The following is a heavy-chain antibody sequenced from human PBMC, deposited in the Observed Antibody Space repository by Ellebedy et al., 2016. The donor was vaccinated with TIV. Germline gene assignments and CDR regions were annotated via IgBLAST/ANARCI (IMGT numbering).Heavy chain of an antibody. CDR1: GFTFSSYW. CDR2: INSDGSST. CDR3: ARDHIQLERRGEDGFDY. D-gene: IGHD1-1*01. J-gene: IGHJ4*02. V-gene: IGHV3-74*01. Sequence: GGSLRLSXAASGFTFSSYWMHWVRQAPGKGLVWVSRINSDGSSTSYADSVKGRFTISRDNAKNTLYLQMNSLRAEDTAVYYCARDHIQLERRGEDGFDYWGQGTLVTVSS.